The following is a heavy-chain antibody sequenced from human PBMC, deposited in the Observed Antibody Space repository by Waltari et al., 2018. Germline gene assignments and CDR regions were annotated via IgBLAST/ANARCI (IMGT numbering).Heavy chain of an antibody. V-gene: IGHV1-69*13. CDR3: ARGIFGRFLEWLLAYGMDV. J-gene: IGHJ6*02. CDR2: IIPIFGTA. Sequence: QVQLVQSGAEVKKPGSSVKVSCKASGGTFSSYAISWVRQAPGQGLEWMGGIIPIFGTANYAQKFQGRVTITADESTSTAYMELSSLRSEDTAVYYCARGIFGRFLEWLLAYGMDVWGQGTTVTVSS. D-gene: IGHD3-3*01. CDR1: GGTFSSYA.